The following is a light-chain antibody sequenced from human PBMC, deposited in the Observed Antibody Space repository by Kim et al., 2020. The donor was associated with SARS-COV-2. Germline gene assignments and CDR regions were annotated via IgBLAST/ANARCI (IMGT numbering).Light chain of an antibody. CDR3: QQYNNWPAMT. CDR2: HTS. V-gene: IGKV3-15*01. CDR1: QSASRN. J-gene: IGKJ5*01. Sequence: EIVMTQSPATLSVSPGESATLSCRASQSASRNLAWYQHRPGQTPRLLIYHTSTRASGVPARFTGSGSGTEFTLTINSLQSEDFAIYYCQQYNNWPAMTFGRGTRLEI.